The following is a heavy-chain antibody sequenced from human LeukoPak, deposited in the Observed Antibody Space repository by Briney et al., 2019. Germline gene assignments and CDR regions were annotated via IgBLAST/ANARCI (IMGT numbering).Heavy chain of an antibody. J-gene: IGHJ4*02. Sequence: ASVKVSCKASGYTFTSYGISWVRQAPGQGLEWMGWISACSGNTNYAQKLQGRVTMTTDTSTSTAYMELRSLRSDDTAVYYCARLRLTIFGVVIIPKGYFDYWGQGTLVTVSS. CDR1: GYTFTSYG. D-gene: IGHD3-3*01. CDR2: ISACSGNT. V-gene: IGHV1-18*01. CDR3: ARLRLTIFGVVIIPKGYFDY.